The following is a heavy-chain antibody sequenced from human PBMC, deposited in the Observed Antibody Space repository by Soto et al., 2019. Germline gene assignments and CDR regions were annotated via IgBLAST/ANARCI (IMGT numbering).Heavy chain of an antibody. CDR2: MNPNSGNT. CDR3: ARAPIISSSLDLDY. Sequence: ASAKVSCKASGYTFTSYDINWVRQATGQGLEWMGWMNPNSGNTGYAQKFQGRVTMTRNTSISTAYMELSSLRSEDTAVYYCARAPIISSSLDLDYWGQGTLVTVSS. D-gene: IGHD6-13*01. V-gene: IGHV1-8*01. J-gene: IGHJ4*02. CDR1: GYTFTSYD.